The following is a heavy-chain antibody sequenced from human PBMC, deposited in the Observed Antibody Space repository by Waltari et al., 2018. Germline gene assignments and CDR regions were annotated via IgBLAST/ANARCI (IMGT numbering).Heavy chain of an antibody. CDR3: ARDGGMGSGYFDY. CDR1: GGSISSGGYS. CDR2: IYHSGST. V-gene: IGHV4-30-2*01. J-gene: IGHJ4*02. D-gene: IGHD3-10*01. Sequence: QLQLQESGSGLVKPSQTLSLTCAVSGGSISSGGYSWSWIRQPPGKGLEWIGYIYHSGSTYYNPSLKSRVTISVDRSKNQLSLKLSSVTAADTAVYYCARDGGMGSGYFDYWGQGTLVTVSS.